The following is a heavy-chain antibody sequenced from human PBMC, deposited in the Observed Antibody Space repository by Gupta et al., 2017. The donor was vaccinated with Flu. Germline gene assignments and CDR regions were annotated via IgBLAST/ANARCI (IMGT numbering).Heavy chain of an antibody. CDR2: ISYDGSNK. V-gene: IGHV3-30*18. CDR1: GFTFSSFA. CDR3: AKDLGGSGSYYTFDS. J-gene: IGHJ4*02. D-gene: IGHD3-10*01. Sequence: QVQLVESGGGVVRPGRSLRLSCAASGFTFSSFAMHWVRQAPGKGLEWVALISYDGSNKKYADSVMGRFTISRDNSENTLFLQGNSLRAEDAAVYYCAKDLGGSGSYYTFDSWGQGTLVTVSS.